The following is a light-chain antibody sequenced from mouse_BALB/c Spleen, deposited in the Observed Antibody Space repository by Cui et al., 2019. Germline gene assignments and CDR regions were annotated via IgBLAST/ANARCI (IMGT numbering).Light chain of an antibody. CDR2: NAK. J-gene: IGKJ2*01. V-gene: IGKV12-41*01. CDR3: QHFWSTPYT. Sequence: DIQMTQSPASLSASVGETVTITCRASGNIRNYLAWYQQKQGKSPQLLVYNAKTLADGVPSRFSGSGSGTQYSLKINSLQPEDFGSYYCQHFWSTPYTFGGGTKLEIK. CDR1: GNIRNY.